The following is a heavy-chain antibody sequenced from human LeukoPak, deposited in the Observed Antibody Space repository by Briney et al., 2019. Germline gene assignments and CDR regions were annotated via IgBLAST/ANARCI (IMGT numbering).Heavy chain of an antibody. D-gene: IGHD2-15*01. J-gene: IGHJ4*02. V-gene: IGHV3-23*01. CDR3: AKAPVTTCRGAFCYPFDY. CDR1: GFTFSNSA. CDR2: ISGSGGST. Sequence: GGSLRLSCAASGFTFSNSALSWVRQAPGKGLEWVSDISGSGGSTYYADSVKGRFTISRDNSKNTLYLQMNSLRAEDTVVYYCAKAPVTTCRGAFCYPFDYWGLGTLVTVSS.